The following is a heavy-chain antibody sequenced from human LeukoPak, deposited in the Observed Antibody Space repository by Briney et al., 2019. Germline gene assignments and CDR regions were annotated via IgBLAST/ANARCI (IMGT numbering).Heavy chain of an antibody. CDR2: ISWNSGSI. V-gene: IGHV3-9*03. J-gene: IGHJ5*02. D-gene: IGHD2-2*01. CDR1: GFTFKTYT. Sequence: GGSLRLSCAASGFTFKTYTMHWVRQAPGKGLEWVSGISWNSGSIGYADSVKGRFTISRDNAKNSLYLQLNSLRAEDMALYYCAKDEYQLLSGWFDPWGQGTLVTVSS. CDR3: AKDEYQLLSGWFDP.